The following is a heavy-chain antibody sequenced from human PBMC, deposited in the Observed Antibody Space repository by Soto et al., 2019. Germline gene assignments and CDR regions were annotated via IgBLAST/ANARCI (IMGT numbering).Heavy chain of an antibody. D-gene: IGHD2-2*01. V-gene: IGHV3-30*18. CDR3: AKDMPPNSYPGMDV. J-gene: IGHJ6*02. Sequence: QVQLVESGGGVVQPGRSLRLSCAASGFTFSSYGMHWVRQAPGKGLEWVAVISYDGSNKYYADSVKGRFTISRDNSKNTLYLQMNSLRAEDTAVYYCAKDMPPNSYPGMDVWGQGTTVTVSS. CDR2: ISYDGSNK. CDR1: GFTFSSYG.